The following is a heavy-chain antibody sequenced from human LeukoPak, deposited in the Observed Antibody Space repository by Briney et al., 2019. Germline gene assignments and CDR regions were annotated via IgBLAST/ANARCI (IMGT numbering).Heavy chain of an antibody. Sequence: SETLSLTCSVSGGSLSSYYWSWIRQPPGKGLEWIGYIYYSGSTDYNPSLKSRVTISVDTSKNQFSLKMSSVTAADTAVYYCARATDSSAYYGLDYWGQGTLVTVSS. CDR2: IYYSGST. J-gene: IGHJ4*02. V-gene: IGHV4-59*01. CDR3: ARATDSSAYYGLDY. CDR1: GGSLSSYY. D-gene: IGHD3-22*01.